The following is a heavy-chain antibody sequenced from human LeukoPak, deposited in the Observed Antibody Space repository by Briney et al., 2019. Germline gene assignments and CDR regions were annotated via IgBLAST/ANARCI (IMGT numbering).Heavy chain of an antibody. CDR3: ARDRVFDFWNGKMGWFDS. V-gene: IGHV4-39*07. J-gene: IGHJ5*01. CDR2: AYQSGTT. CDR1: GGSISSRGFY. D-gene: IGHD3-3*01. Sequence: PSETLSLTCTVSGGSISSRGFYWAWIRQPPGKGLEWIGSAYQSGTTYNNPSLTSRVTLSIDASKTKFSLNLSSVTGADTAVYYCARDRVFDFWNGKMGWFDSWGRGTLVTVSS.